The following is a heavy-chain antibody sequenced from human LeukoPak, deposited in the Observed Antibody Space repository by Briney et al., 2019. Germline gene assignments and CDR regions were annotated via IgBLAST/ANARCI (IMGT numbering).Heavy chain of an antibody. CDR3: ARARRDCSGGSCYTKPYDY. J-gene: IGHJ4*02. D-gene: IGHD2-15*01. V-gene: IGHV4-34*01. Sequence: SETLSLTCAVYGGSFSGYYWSWIRQPPGKGLEWIGEINHSGSTNYNPSLKSRVTISVDTSKNQFSLKLSSVTAADTAVYYCARARRDCSGGSCYTKPYDYWGQGTLVTVPS. CDR1: GGSFSGYY. CDR2: INHSGST.